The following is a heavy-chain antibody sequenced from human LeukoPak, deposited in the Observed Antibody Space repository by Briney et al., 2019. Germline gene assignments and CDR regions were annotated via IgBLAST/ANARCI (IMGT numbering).Heavy chain of an antibody. Sequence: GASVRVSCKASGYTFSSYYMLWVRQAPGQGLEWMGIINPSRGSTSYAQRFQGRVTMTRDMSTSTVYMDLSSLRFEDTAFYYCASGGHIRVYDSNPYYGHYWGQGTLVTVSS. CDR2: INPSRGST. J-gene: IGHJ4*02. CDR1: GYTFSSYY. V-gene: IGHV1-46*01. CDR3: ASGGHIRVYDSNPYYGHY. D-gene: IGHD3-22*01.